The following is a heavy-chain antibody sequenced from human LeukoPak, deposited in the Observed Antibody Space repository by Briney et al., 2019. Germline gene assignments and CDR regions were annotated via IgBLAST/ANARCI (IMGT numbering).Heavy chain of an antibody. Sequence: SETLSLTCAVSGGSISSSNWWSWVRKPPGKGLEWIGEIYHSGVTNYNPSLKSRVTISVDKSKNQFSLKLSSVTAADTAVYYCARDNGSGSYYKVYNWFDPWGQGTLVTVSS. CDR1: GGSISSSNW. CDR3: ARDNGSGSYYKVYNWFDP. D-gene: IGHD3-10*01. V-gene: IGHV4-4*02. CDR2: IYHSGVT. J-gene: IGHJ5*02.